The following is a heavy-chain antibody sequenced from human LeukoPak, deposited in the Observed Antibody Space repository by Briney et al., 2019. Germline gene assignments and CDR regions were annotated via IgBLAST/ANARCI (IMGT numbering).Heavy chain of an antibody. CDR2: INHSGST. D-gene: IGHD4-17*01. V-gene: IGHV4-34*01. CDR1: GGSISSYY. CDR3: ASQTTVTSNWFDP. Sequence: PSETLSLTCTVSGGSISSYYWSWIRQPPGKGLEWIGEINHSGSTNYNPSLKSRVTISVDTSKNQFSLKLSSVTAADTAVYYCASQTTVTSNWFDPWGQGTLVTVSS. J-gene: IGHJ5*02.